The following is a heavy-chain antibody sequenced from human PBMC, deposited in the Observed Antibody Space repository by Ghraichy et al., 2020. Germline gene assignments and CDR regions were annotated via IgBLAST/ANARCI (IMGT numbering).Heavy chain of an antibody. Sequence: SVKVSCKASGDTFSSFAISWVRQAPGQGLEWMGGIIPIFRTVKYAQKFQDRVTITADESTSTAYMELSSLRSEDTAVYYCAREKRGYGDLSSGGFDLWGQGTMVTVSS. J-gene: IGHJ3*01. CDR3: AREKRGYGDLSSGGFDL. CDR1: GDTFSSFA. CDR2: IIPIFRTV. D-gene: IGHD5-18*01. V-gene: IGHV1-69*13.